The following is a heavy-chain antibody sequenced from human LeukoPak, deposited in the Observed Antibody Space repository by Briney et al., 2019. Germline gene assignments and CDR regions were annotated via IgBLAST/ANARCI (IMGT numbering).Heavy chain of an antibody. J-gene: IGHJ4*01. D-gene: IGHD6-6*01. CDR2: MYYSGTT. Sequence: SETLSLTCKVSGGSISSITYYWGWIRQPPGKGPEWIGSMYYSGTTSYNPSLKSRVTISLDTSRTQVSLNVGSVTAADTAVYFCATGTGMTPRPVDYWGQGTLVTVSS. CDR1: GGSISSITYY. V-gene: IGHV4-39*07. CDR3: ATGTGMTPRPVDY.